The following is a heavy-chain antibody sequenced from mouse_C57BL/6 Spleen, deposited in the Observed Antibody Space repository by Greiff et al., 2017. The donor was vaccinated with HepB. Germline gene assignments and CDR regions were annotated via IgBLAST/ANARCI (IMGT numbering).Heavy chain of an antibody. CDR2: IDPSDSYT. D-gene: IGHD1-1*01. Sequence: QVHVKQPGAELVKPGASVKLSCKASGYTFTSYWMQWVKQRPGQGLEWIGEIDPSDSYTNYNQKFKGKATLTVDTSSSTAYMQLSSLTSEDSAVYYCARAYYYGSSYHAMDYWGQGTSVTVSS. CDR1: GYTFTSYW. V-gene: IGHV1-50*01. J-gene: IGHJ4*01. CDR3: ARAYYYGSSYHAMDY.